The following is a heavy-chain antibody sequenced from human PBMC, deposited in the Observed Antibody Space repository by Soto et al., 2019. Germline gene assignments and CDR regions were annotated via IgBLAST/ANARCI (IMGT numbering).Heavy chain of an antibody. D-gene: IGHD2-21*01. CDR1: GFSFSNYW. V-gene: IGHV3-74*01. CDR2: IDPHGSDT. Sequence: PGGSLRLSCVASGFSFSNYWMHWVRQAPGKGLVWVSRIDPHGSDTNYAESVRGRFTISRDNAKNTVYLQMDSLRVEDTAVYYCAKDIHILVDYWGQGT. CDR3: AKDIHILVDY. J-gene: IGHJ4*02.